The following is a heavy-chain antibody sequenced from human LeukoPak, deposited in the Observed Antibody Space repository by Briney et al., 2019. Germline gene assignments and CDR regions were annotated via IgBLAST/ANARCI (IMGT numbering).Heavy chain of an antibody. J-gene: IGHJ1*01. Sequence: GGSLRLSSAASGFTFSSYWMSWVRQAPGKGLEWVANIKQDGSEKYYVDSVKGRFTISRDNAKNSLYLQMNSLRAEDTAVYYCAKGPYDILTRRAAKYFQHWGQGTLVTVSS. D-gene: IGHD3-9*01. CDR3: AKGPYDILTRRAAKYFQH. CDR1: GFTFSSYW. CDR2: IKQDGSEK. V-gene: IGHV3-7*01.